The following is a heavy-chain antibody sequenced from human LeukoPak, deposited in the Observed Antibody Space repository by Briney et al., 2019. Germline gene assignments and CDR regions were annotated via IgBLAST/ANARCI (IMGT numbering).Heavy chain of an antibody. V-gene: IGHV3-53*01. CDR1: GFADTTNY. D-gene: IGHD3-22*01. CDR3: ATLNFYDSSGYETEPFDI. J-gene: IGHJ3*02. CDR2: IYSGGST. Sequence: GGSLRLSCAASGFADTTNYMIWVRQPPGKGLDWLSFIYSGGSTYYADSVKGRFTVSRDNSKNTLYLEMNSLRAEDTAVYYCATLNFYDSSGYETEPFDIWGQGTMVTVSS.